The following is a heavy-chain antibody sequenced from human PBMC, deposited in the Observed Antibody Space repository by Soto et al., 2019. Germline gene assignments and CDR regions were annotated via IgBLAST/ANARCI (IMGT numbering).Heavy chain of an antibody. V-gene: IGHV1-69*13. D-gene: IGHD2-2*01. CDR3: ALGYCISTSCYDNWFDP. Sequence: SVKVSCKASGGTFSSYAISWVRQAPGQGLEWMGGIIPIFGTANYAQKFQGRVTITADESTSTAYMELSGLRSEDTAVYYCALGYCISTSCYDNWFDPWSQGTLVTVSS. J-gene: IGHJ5*02. CDR2: IIPIFGTA. CDR1: GGTFSSYA.